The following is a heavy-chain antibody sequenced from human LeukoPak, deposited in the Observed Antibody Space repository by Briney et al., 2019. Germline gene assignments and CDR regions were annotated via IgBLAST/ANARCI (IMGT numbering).Heavy chain of an antibody. CDR2: ISSNGGST. CDR3: ARGGSSGWYRGVAFDI. CDR1: GFTFSSYA. Sequence: PGGSLRLSCADSGFTFSSYAMSWVRQAPGKGLEYVSAISSNGGSTYYANSVKGRFTISRDNSKNTLYLQMGSLRAEDMAVYYCARGGSSGWYRGVAFDIWGQGTMVTVSS. V-gene: IGHV3-64*01. J-gene: IGHJ3*02. D-gene: IGHD6-19*01.